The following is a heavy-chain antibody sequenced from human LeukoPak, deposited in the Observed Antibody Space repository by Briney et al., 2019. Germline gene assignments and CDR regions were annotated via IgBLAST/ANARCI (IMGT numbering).Heavy chain of an antibody. V-gene: IGHV5-51*01. Sequence: GESLKISCKGSGYSFTSYWIGWVRQMPGKGLEWMGIIYPGDSDTRYSPSFQGQVTISADKSISTAYLQWSSLKASDTAMYYCARRDCSGGTCGGVGPDNWFDPWGQGTLVTVSS. J-gene: IGHJ5*02. CDR1: GYSFTSYW. CDR3: ARRDCSGGTCGGVGPDNWFDP. D-gene: IGHD2-15*01. CDR2: IYPGDSDT.